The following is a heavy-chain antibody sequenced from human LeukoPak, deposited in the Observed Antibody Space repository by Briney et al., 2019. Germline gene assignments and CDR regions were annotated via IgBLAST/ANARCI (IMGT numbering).Heavy chain of an antibody. CDR3: ARGHLDP. J-gene: IGHJ5*02. CDR2: IMKDGNEK. V-gene: IGHV3-7*01. CDR1: GFTFSDYW. Sequence: GGSLRLSCAASGFTFSDYWMNWIRQAPGKGLEWVARIMKDGNEKYYVESIKGRFTISRDNAKNALYLQMNGLRAEDTGVYYCARGHLDPWGQGTLVTVSS.